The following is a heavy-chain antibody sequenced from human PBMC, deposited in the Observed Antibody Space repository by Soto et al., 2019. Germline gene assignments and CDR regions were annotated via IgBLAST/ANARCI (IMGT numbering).Heavy chain of an antibody. CDR3: ANMYYGSASYYYGMEV. D-gene: IGHD3-10*01. CDR2: ISGSGGST. Sequence: PGGSLRLSCAASWFTFSSYAMSCVRQAPWEGLEWFSAISGSGGSTYYADSEKGRFTVSLDNSKNTLYLHMNSLRAEDTAVYYCANMYYGSASYYYGMEVWGQGSTVTGSS. V-gene: IGHV3-23*01. CDR1: WFTFSSYA. J-gene: IGHJ6*01.